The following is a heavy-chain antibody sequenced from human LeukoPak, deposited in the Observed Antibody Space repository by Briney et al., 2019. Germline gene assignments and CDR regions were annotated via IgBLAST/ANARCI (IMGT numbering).Heavy chain of an antibody. Sequence: GGSLRLSCAASGFTFSNYAMSWVRQAPGKGLEWVSTISGSGGSTYYADSVKGRFTISRDNSKNTLYLQMNSLRAEDTAVYYCARWSDRRAFDIWGQGTMVTVSS. D-gene: IGHD2-8*01. J-gene: IGHJ3*02. CDR1: GFTFSNYA. CDR2: ISGSGGST. CDR3: ARWSDRRAFDI. V-gene: IGHV3-23*01.